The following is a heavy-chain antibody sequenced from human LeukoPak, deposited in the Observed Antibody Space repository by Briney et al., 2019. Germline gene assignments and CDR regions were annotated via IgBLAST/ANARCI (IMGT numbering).Heavy chain of an antibody. V-gene: IGHV1-69*13. CDR2: IIPIFGTA. J-gene: IGHJ5*02. CDR1: GGTFSSYA. D-gene: IGHD6-13*01. Sequence: SVKVSCKASGGTFSSYAISWVRQAPGQGLEWMGGIIPIFGTANYAQKFQGRVTITADEYTSTAYMELSSLRSEDTAVYYCARSRTGYSSSWYWFDPWGQGTLVTVSS. CDR3: ARSRTGYSSSWYWFDP.